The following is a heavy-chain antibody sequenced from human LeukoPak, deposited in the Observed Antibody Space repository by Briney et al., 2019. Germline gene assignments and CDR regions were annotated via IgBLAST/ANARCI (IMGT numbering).Heavy chain of an antibody. CDR2: IYYSGST. Sequence: SETLSLTCTVSGGSISSSSYYWGWIRQPPGKGLEWIGSIYYSGSTYYNPSLKSRVTISVDTSKNQFSLKLSSVTAADTAVYYCARGTIYDSSGYYLDYWGQGTLVTVSS. CDR1: GGSISSSSYY. J-gene: IGHJ4*02. D-gene: IGHD3-22*01. CDR3: ARGTIYDSSGYYLDY. V-gene: IGHV4-39*01.